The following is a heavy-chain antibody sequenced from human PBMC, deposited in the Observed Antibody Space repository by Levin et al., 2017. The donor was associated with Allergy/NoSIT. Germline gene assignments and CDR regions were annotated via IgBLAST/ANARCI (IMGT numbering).Heavy chain of an antibody. Sequence: ASVKVSCKASGYTFTSYDINWVRQATGQGLEWMGWMNPNSGNTGYAQKFQGRVTMTRNTSISTAYMELSSLRSEDTAVYYCARVPAFLYSSGWNFDYWGQGTLVTVSS. V-gene: IGHV1-8*01. CDR2: MNPNSGNT. CDR1: GYTFTSYD. D-gene: IGHD6-19*01. J-gene: IGHJ4*02. CDR3: ARVPAFLYSSGWNFDY.